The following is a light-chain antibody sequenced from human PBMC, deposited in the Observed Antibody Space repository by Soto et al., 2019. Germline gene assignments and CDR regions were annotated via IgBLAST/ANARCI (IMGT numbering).Light chain of an antibody. CDR3: GTWDSSLSAGGV. CDR1: SSNIGNNY. V-gene: IGLV1-51*01. J-gene: IGLJ3*02. Sequence: QSVLTQLPSVSAAPGQKVTISCSGSSSNIGNNYVSWYQQLPGTAPKLLIYDNNKRPSGIPDRFSGSKSGTSATLGITGLQTGDEADYYCGTWDSSLSAGGVFGGGTQLTVL. CDR2: DNN.